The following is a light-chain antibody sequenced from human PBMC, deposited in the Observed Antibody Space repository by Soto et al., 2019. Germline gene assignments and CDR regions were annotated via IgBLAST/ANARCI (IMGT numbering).Light chain of an antibody. CDR3: QQRSNWPPWT. V-gene: IGKV3-11*01. CDR1: QSVNSQ. CDR2: AAS. Sequence: EIVLTQSPATLSLSPGERATLSCRASQSVNSQLAWYQQKPGQAPRLLVYAASHRATGIPARFSGSGSGTDFTLTISGLLPEDFAVYYCQQRSNWPPWTVGQGTKVEI. J-gene: IGKJ1*01.